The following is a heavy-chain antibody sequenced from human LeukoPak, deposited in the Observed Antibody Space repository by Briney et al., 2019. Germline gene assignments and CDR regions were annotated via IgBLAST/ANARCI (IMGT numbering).Heavy chain of an antibody. J-gene: IGHJ3*02. D-gene: IGHD2-2*01. CDR3: ARETRRVGVPAFFGGRSPGRAFDI. V-gene: IGHV3-21*01. Sequence: GGSLRLSCAASGFTFSTYSMNWVRQAPGKGLEWVSFISSSSEYIYYADSVKGRFIISRDNAKNSLYLQMNSLRAEDTAVYYCARETRRVGVPAFFGGRSPGRAFDIWGQGTMVTVSS. CDR2: ISSSSEYI. CDR1: GFTFSTYS.